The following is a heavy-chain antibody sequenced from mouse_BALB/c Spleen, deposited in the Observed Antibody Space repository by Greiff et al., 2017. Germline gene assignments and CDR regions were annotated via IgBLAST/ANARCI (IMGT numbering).Heavy chain of an antibody. CDR1: GYSITSYYA. D-gene: IGHD1-1*02. V-gene: IGHV3-2*02. CDR3: ARSWSAWFAY. Sequence: EVKLQESGPGLVKPSQSLSLTCTVTGYSITSYYAWNWIRQFPGNQLGWIGYISYSGSTSYNPSLKSRISITRDTSKNQFFLQLNSVTTEDTATYYCARSWSAWFAYWGQGTLVTVSA. CDR2: ISYSGST. J-gene: IGHJ3*01.